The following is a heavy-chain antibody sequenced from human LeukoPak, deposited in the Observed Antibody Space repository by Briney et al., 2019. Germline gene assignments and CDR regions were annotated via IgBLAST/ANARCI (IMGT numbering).Heavy chain of an antibody. CDR2: INPNSGGT. CDR1: GYTFTGYY. V-gene: IGHV1-2*04. CDR3: ATSRCLIGYCSGGDYDAFDI. J-gene: IGHJ3*02. Sequence: GASVKVSCKASGYTFTGYYIHWVRQAPGQGLEWMGWINPNSGGTNYAQKFQGWVTMTRDTSISTAYMELSRLRSDDTAVYYCATSRCLIGYCSGGDYDAFDIWGQGTMVTVSS. D-gene: IGHD2-15*01.